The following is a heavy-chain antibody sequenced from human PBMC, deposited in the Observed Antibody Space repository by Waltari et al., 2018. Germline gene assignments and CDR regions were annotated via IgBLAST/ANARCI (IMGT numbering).Heavy chain of an antibody. Sequence: EVQLVESGGGLVHPGGSLRLSCEDSGLTFSTFWMHWVRHLPGKGLVWVSHILPDGTSTGYVYSVEGRFTISRDNAKNTFYLQMNSLRAEDTAIYYCVRDLYGRDDVWGQGTMVTVSS. CDR2: ILPDGTST. CDR1: GLTFSTFW. V-gene: IGHV3-74*01. D-gene: IGHD3-10*01. J-gene: IGHJ3*01. CDR3: VRDLYGRDDV.